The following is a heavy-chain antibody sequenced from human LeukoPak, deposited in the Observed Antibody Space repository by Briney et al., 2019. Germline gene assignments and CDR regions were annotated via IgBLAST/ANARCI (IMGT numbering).Heavy chain of an antibody. CDR3: ASYYYGSGSYGADYYYYYYMDV. CDR2: VSGSGGST. J-gene: IGHJ6*03. D-gene: IGHD3-10*01. V-gene: IGHV3-23*01. CDR1: GFTFNSYA. Sequence: GGSLRLSCAASGFTFNSYAMSWVRQAPGKGLEWVSAVSGSGGSTYYADSVKGRFTISRDNSKNTLYLQMNSLRAEDTAVYYCASYYYGSGSYGADYYYYYYMDVWGKGTTVTVSS.